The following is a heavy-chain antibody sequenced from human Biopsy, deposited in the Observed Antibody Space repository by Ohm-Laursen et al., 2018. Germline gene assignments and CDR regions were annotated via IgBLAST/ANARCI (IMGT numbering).Heavy chain of an antibody. CDR3: AGSRGHYFNGLDV. D-gene: IGHD3-10*01. CDR1: GASMTDYF. CDR2: AYPSGTT. V-gene: IGHV4-4*07. J-gene: IGHJ6*02. Sequence: GTLSLTCSVSGASMTDYFWSWIWQPAGKGLEWIGRAYPSGTTYYNPPLKGRVTISIDASKNQLSLKVTSVTAADTAVFYCAGSRGHYFNGLDVWGQGTTVIVSS.